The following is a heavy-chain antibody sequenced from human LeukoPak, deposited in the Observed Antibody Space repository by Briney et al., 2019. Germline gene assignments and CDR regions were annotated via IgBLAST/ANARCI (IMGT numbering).Heavy chain of an antibody. CDR3: ARAYCGGDCYIDY. Sequence: SETLSLTCTVSGGSISSSSYYWGWIRQPLGKGLEWIGSIYYSGSTYYNPSLKSRVTISVDRSKNQFSLKLSSVTAADTAVYYCARAYCGGDCYIDYWGQGTLVTVSS. CDR1: GGSISSSSYY. CDR2: IYYSGST. J-gene: IGHJ4*02. D-gene: IGHD2-21*02. V-gene: IGHV4-39*07.